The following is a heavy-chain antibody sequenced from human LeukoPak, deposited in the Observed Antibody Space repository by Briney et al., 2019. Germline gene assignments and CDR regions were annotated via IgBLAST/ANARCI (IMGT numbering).Heavy chain of an antibody. CDR3: ARDHLLWDGTTPRGGMDV. J-gene: IGHJ6*02. V-gene: IGHV3-48*03. Sequence: GGSLRLSCAASGFTFSSYEMNWVRQAPGKGLEWASYISSSGSTIYYADSVKGRFTISRDNAKNSLYLQMNSLRAEDTAVYYCARDHLLWDGTTPRGGMDVWGQGTTVTVSS. CDR2: ISSSGSTI. D-gene: IGHD1-7*01. CDR1: GFTFSSYE.